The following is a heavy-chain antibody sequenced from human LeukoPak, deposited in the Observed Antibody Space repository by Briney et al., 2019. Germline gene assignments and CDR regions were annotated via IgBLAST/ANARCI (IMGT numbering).Heavy chain of an antibody. V-gene: IGHV4-39*07. CDR2: IYYSGST. CDR3: ARGGIPSYGSRKPFFDY. D-gene: IGHD5-18*01. Sequence: SETLSLTCAVSGYSISSSSYYWGWIRQPPGKGLEWIGSIYYSGSTYYNPSLKSRVTISVDTSKNQFSLKLSSVTAADTAVYYCARGGIPSYGSRKPFFDYWGQGTLVTVSS. CDR1: GYSISSSSYY. J-gene: IGHJ4*02.